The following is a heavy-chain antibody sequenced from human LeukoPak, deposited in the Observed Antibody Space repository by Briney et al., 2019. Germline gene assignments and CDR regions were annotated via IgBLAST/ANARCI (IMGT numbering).Heavy chain of an antibody. J-gene: IGHJ4*02. CDR2: IKQDGSEK. CDR1: GLTLSSYW. V-gene: IGHV3-7*01. CDR3: AREGYGPLDF. D-gene: IGHD4-17*01. Sequence: PGRSLRLSCAASGLTLSSYWMSWVRQAPGKGLEWVANIKQDGSEKYYVDSVEGRFTISRDNAKNSLYLQMNSLRAEDTAVYYCAREGYGPLDFWGQGTLVTVSS.